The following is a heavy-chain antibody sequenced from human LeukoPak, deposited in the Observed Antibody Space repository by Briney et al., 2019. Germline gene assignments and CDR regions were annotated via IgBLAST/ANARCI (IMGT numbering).Heavy chain of an antibody. Sequence: GGSLRLSCAVSGFTFSSYVMTWVRQVPGKGLEWVSAISGSGGSTYYADSVKGRFTISRDNSKNTLYLQMNSLRAEDTAVYYCAKAGMTTVIPNFDYWGQGTLVTVSS. CDR3: AKAGMTTVIPNFDY. CDR2: ISGSGGST. J-gene: IGHJ4*02. D-gene: IGHD4-17*01. V-gene: IGHV3-23*01. CDR1: GFTFSSYV.